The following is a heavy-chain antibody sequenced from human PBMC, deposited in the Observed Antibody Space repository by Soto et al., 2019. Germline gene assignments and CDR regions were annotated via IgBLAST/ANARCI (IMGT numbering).Heavy chain of an antibody. CDR1: GFTFDDYA. D-gene: IGHD2-15*01. V-gene: IGHV3-9*01. Sequence: GGSLRLSCAASGFTFDDYAMHWVRQAPGKGLEWVSGISWNSGSIGYADSVKGRFTISRDNAKNSLYLQMNSLRAEDTALYYCAKDRYLAATRIGGFDPWGQGTLVTVSS. CDR2: ISWNSGSI. CDR3: AKDRYLAATRIGGFDP. J-gene: IGHJ5*02.